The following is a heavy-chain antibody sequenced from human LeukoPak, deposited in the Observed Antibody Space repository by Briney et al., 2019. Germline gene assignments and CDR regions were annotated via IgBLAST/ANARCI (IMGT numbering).Heavy chain of an antibody. J-gene: IGHJ3*02. CDR2: IGSGGTT. CDR3: AIRGSPNAFDM. D-gene: IGHD3-10*01. Sequence: GGSLRLSCAASGFTFSAYPMSWVRQAPGKGLEWVSAIGSGGTTYYSDSVKGRFTISRDNSKNTLYLQMNGLSAEDTAVYYCAIRGSPNAFDMWGQGTMVTVSS. CDR1: GFTFSAYP. V-gene: IGHV3-23*01.